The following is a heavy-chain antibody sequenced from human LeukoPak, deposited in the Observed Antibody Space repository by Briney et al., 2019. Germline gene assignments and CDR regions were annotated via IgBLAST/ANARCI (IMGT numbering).Heavy chain of an antibody. Sequence: PSETLSLTCTVSGGSISSYYWSWIRQPPGKGLEWIGYIYYSGSTNYNPSLKSRVTISVDTSKNQFSLKLSSVTAADTAVYYCARGYSYRPLEWFDPWGQGTLVTVSS. CDR1: GGSISSYY. CDR3: ARGYSYRPLEWFDP. J-gene: IGHJ5*02. CDR2: IYYSGST. D-gene: IGHD5-18*01. V-gene: IGHV4-59*01.